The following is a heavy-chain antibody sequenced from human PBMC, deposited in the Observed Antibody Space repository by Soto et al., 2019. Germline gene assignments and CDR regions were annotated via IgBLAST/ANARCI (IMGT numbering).Heavy chain of an antibody. CDR3: ARGPQSRSGWLY. J-gene: IGHJ4*02. CDR2: IYYSGST. CDR1: GGPVSRYC. Sequence: PDTLSLTSTASGGPVSRYCRSWIRQPPGKGLEWIGYIYYSGSTTYNPSLKTRVTISVDTSKNQFSLNLSSVTAADSAVYSYARGPQSRSGWLYWGQGTLVTVSS. D-gene: IGHD6-19*01. V-gene: IGHV4-59*02.